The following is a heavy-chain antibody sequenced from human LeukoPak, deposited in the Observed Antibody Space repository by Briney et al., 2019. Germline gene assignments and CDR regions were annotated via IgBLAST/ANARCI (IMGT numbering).Heavy chain of an antibody. J-gene: IGHJ6*03. CDR2: MYYSGST. CDR3: VRHSGYYYYYMDV. V-gene: IGHV4-39*01. CDR1: GGSISSNNYY. Sequence: SETLSLTCTVSGGSISSNNYYWGWIRQSPGKGLEWIGSMYYSGSTYYNPSLKSRVTISVDTSKNQLSLKLSSVTAADTALYYCVRHSGYYYYYMDVWGKGTTVTISS.